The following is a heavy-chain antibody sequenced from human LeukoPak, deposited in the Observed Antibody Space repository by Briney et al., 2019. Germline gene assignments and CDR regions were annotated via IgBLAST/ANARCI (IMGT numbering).Heavy chain of an antibody. V-gene: IGHV1-8*01. Sequence: ASVKVSCKASGYTFTSYDINWVRQAPGQGLEWMGWMNPNSGNTGYAQKFQVRVTMTRNTSISTAYMELSSLRSEDTAVYYCARGRGSYRNNWFDPWGQGTLVTVSS. CDR1: GYTFTSYD. CDR2: MNPNSGNT. J-gene: IGHJ5*02. D-gene: IGHD1-26*01. CDR3: ARGRGSYRNNWFDP.